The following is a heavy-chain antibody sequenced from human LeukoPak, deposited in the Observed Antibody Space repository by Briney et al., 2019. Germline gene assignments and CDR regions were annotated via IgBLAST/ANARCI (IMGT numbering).Heavy chain of an antibody. Sequence: SETLSLTCTVSGYSISSGYYWGWIRQPPGKGLEWIGSIYHSGSTSYNPSLKSRVTISVDTSKNQFSLKLSSVTAADTAVYYCARRTTYIGWRPSESPSCFDYWGQGTLVTVSS. V-gene: IGHV4-38-2*02. CDR3: ARRTTYIGWRPSESPSCFDY. D-gene: IGHD2-21*02. J-gene: IGHJ4*02. CDR2: IYHSGST. CDR1: GYSISSGYY.